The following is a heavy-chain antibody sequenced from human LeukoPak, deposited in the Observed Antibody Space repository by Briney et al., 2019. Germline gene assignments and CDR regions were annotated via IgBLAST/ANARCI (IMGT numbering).Heavy chain of an antibody. CDR1: GGSISSSSYY. J-gene: IGHJ4*02. CDR2: IYYSGST. D-gene: IGHD1-26*01. CDR3: ARDKVVGATYFDY. V-gene: IGHV4-39*07. Sequence: SETLSLTCTVSGGSISSSSYYWGWIRQPPGKGLEWIGSIYYSGSTYYNPSLKSRVTISVDTSKNQFSLKLSSVTAADTAVYYCARDKVVGATYFDYWGQGTLVTVSS.